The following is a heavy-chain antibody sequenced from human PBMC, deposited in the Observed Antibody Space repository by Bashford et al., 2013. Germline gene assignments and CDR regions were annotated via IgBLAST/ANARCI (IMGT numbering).Heavy chain of an antibody. Sequence: WVRQMPGKGLEWMGIIYPGDSDTRYSPSFQGQVTISADKSISTAYLQWSSLKASDTAMYYCARDYYGSGSYSSDAFDIWGQGTMVTVSS. D-gene: IGHD3-10*01. CDR2: IYPGDSDT. J-gene: IGHJ3*02. CDR3: ARDYYGSGSYSSDAFDI. V-gene: IGHV5-51*01.